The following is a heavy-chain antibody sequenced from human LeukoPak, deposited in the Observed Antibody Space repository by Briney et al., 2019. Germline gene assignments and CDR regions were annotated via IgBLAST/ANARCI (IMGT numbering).Heavy chain of an antibody. V-gene: IGHV4-59*11. CDR2: THASRST. D-gene: IGHD5-24*01. CDR1: GGSLGGHF. Sequence: SSEILSLTCSVSGGSLGGHFYNWVRQPPGKGLEWIGLTHASRSTIYNPSLKSRLSISVDTSKNEFSLTLTSVTAADTAVYFCLMGRGWQPDYWGQGSLVTVSS. J-gene: IGHJ4*02. CDR3: LMGRGWQPDY.